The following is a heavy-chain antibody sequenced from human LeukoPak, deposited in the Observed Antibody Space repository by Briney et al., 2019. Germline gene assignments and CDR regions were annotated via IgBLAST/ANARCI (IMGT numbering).Heavy chain of an antibody. V-gene: IGHV3-30-3*01. D-gene: IGHD6-13*01. J-gene: IGHJ5*02. CDR3: ARESGYSSSWYNWFDP. CDR2: ISYDGSNK. CDR1: GFTFSSYA. Sequence: PGRSLRLSCAASGFTFSSYAMHWVRQAPGKGLEWVAVISYDGSNKYYADSVKGRFTISRDNSKNTLYLQMNSLRAEDTAVYYCARESGYSSSWYNWFDPWGQGTLVTVSS.